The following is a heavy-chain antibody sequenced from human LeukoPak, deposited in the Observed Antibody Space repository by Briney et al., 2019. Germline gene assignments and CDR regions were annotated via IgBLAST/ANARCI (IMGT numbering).Heavy chain of an antibody. J-gene: IGHJ5*02. Sequence: PSETLSLTCAVYGGSFSGYYWSWIRQPPGKGLTWIGEINHSGSTNYNPSLKSRVTISVDTSKNQFSLKLSSVTAADTAIYYCVRGQQLGSYNWFDPWGQGTLVTVSS. CDR1: GGSFSGYY. CDR3: VRGQQLGSYNWFDP. D-gene: IGHD1-1*01. CDR2: INHSGST. V-gene: IGHV4-34*01.